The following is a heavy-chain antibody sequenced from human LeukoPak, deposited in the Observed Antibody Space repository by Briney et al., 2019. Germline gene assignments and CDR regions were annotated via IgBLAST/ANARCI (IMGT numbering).Heavy chain of an antibody. Sequence: SETLSLTCTVSGGSISNYYWSWIRQPPGKGLEWIGYIYYSGSTNYNPSLKSRVTISVDTSKNQFSLKLSSVTAADTAVYYCASAGTTPYNWFDPWGQGTLVTVSS. CDR1: GGSISNYY. CDR2: IYYSGST. V-gene: IGHV4-59*01. D-gene: IGHD1-14*01. CDR3: ASAGTTPYNWFDP. J-gene: IGHJ5*02.